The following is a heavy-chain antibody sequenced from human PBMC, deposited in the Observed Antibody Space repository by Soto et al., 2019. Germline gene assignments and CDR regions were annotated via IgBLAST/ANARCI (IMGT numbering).Heavy chain of an antibody. D-gene: IGHD6-6*01. Sequence: GGSLRLSCAASGFTFSSYGMHWVRQAPGKGLEWVAVIWYDGSNKYYADSVKGRFTISRDNSKNTLYLQMNSLRAEDTAVYYCARGGGIAARPRSVYHYHGMDVWGQGTMVTVSS. CDR2: IWYDGSNK. CDR3: ARGGGIAARPRSVYHYHGMDV. V-gene: IGHV3-33*01. CDR1: GFTFSSYG. J-gene: IGHJ6*02.